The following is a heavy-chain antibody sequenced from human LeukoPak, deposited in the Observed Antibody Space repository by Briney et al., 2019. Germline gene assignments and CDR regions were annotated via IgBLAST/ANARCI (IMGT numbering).Heavy chain of an antibody. V-gene: IGHV4-38-2*02. CDR1: GCSISSGYY. Sequence: SETLSLTCAVSGCSISSGYYWGWIRQPPGKGLEWMGSIYHSGSTYYNPSLKRRATIAVDTSKNQFSLKLSSVTAADTAVYYCARERGYCSSTSCYREGLDYWGQGTLVTVSS. CDR3: ARERGYCSSTSCYREGLDY. D-gene: IGHD2-2*01. J-gene: IGHJ4*02. CDR2: IYHSGST.